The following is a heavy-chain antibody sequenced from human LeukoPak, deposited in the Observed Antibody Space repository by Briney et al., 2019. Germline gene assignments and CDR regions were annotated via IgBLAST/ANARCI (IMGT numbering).Heavy chain of an antibody. CDR1: GGSISSYY. CDR2: IYYSGST. D-gene: IGHD6-19*01. CDR3: ASTVAGDPYFDY. V-gene: IGHV4-59*01. Sequence: SETPSLTCTVSGGSISSYYWSWIRQPPGKGLEWIGYIYYSGSTNYNPSLKSRVTISVDTSKNQFSLKLSSVTAADTAVYYCASTVAGDPYFDYWGQGTLVTVSS. J-gene: IGHJ4*02.